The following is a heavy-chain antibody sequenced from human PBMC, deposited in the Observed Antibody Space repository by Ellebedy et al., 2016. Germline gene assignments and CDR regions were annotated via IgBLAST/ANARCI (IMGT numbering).Heavy chain of an antibody. CDR3: ARMTTHGAFDI. V-gene: IGHV3-11*06. D-gene: IGHD4-11*01. CDR1: GFSFSDYY. CDR2: ISSSTTYT. J-gene: IGHJ3*02. Sequence: GESLKISCAASGFSFSDYYMNWIRQAPGKGLEWVSYISSSTTYTNYADSVKGRFIISRDSANNSMYLQMNSLRADDTAVYYCARMTTHGAFDIWGQGTLVTVSS.